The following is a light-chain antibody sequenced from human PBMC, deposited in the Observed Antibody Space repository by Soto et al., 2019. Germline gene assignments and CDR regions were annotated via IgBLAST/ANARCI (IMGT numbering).Light chain of an antibody. CDR2: GAS. J-gene: IGKJ5*01. CDR3: QQYTTCPPIT. Sequence: EIVMTQSPPTLSVSPGERATLSCRASKNVNNTLAWYQQKPGQAPRLLIFGASTRATGIPARFSGSGSGTEFTLTISSLQSEDFALYYCQQYTTCPPITFGEGTRLEVK. V-gene: IGKV3-15*01. CDR1: KNVNNT.